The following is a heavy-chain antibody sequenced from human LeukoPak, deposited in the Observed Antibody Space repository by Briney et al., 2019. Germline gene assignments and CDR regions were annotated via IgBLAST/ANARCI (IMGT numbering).Heavy chain of an antibody. V-gene: IGHV1-18*01. D-gene: IGHD6-19*01. CDR2: ISAYNGNT. J-gene: IGHJ6*02. CDR3: ARDTGVRQWLVQGYYYYGMDV. Sequence: ASVKVSCKASGYTFTSYGISWVRQAPGQGLEWMGWISAYNGNTNYAQKLQGRVTMTTDTSTSTAYMELRSLRPDDTAVYYCARDTGVRQWLVQGYYYYGMDVWGQGTTVTVSS. CDR1: GYTFTSYG.